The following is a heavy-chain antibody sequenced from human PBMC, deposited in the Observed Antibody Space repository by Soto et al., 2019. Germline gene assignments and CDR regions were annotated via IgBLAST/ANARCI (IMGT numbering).Heavy chain of an antibody. Sequence: QVQLVQSGAEVKKPGSSVKVSCKASGGTFSSYAISWVRQAPGQGLEWMGGIIPIFGTANYAQTFQGRVTITADESTSTAYMELSSLRSEDTAVYYCARGTYSSGWTYFDYLGQGTLVTVSS. J-gene: IGHJ4*02. CDR1: GGTFSSYA. CDR3: ARGTYSSGWTYFDY. V-gene: IGHV1-69*01. D-gene: IGHD6-19*01. CDR2: IIPIFGTA.